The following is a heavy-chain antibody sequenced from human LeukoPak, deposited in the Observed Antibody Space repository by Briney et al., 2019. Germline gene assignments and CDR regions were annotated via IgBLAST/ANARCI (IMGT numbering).Heavy chain of an antibody. D-gene: IGHD1-7*01. CDR3: ARETGTTSFYYYYYMDV. Sequence: PSETLSLTCAVYGGSFSGYYWSWIRQPPGKGLEWIGEINHSGSTNYNPSLKSRVTISVDTSKNQFSLKLSSVTAADTAVYYCARETGTTSFYYYYYMDVWGKGTTVTVSS. CDR2: INHSGST. CDR1: GGSFSGYY. J-gene: IGHJ6*03. V-gene: IGHV4-34*01.